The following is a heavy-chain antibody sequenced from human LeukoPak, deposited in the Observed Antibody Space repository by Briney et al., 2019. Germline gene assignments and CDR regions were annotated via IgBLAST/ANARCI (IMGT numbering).Heavy chain of an antibody. V-gene: IGHV3-48*01. J-gene: IGHJ4*02. Sequence: PGGSLRLSCAASGFTFSSYWMNWVRQVPGKGLESVSYMSRSGDIIYYADSVKGRFTISRDNAKNSLYLQMNSLRAEDTAVYYCARDVYYGSGSPRLDYWGQGTLVTVSS. CDR1: GFTFSSYW. CDR3: ARDVYYGSGSPRLDY. D-gene: IGHD3-10*01. CDR2: MSRSGDII.